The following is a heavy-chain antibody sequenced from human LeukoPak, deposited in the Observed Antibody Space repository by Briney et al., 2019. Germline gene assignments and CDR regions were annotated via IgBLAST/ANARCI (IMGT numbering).Heavy chain of an antibody. V-gene: IGHV1-2*02. CDR2: INPNSGGT. CDR3: ARVPHDYGGNGWFDP. Sequence: ASVKVSCKASGYTFTGYYMHWVRQAPGQGLEWMGWINPNSGGTNYAQKFQGRVTMTRDTSISTAYMELSRLRSDDTAVYYCARVPHDYGGNGWFDPWGQGTLVTVSS. CDR1: GYTFTGYY. D-gene: IGHD4-23*01. J-gene: IGHJ5*02.